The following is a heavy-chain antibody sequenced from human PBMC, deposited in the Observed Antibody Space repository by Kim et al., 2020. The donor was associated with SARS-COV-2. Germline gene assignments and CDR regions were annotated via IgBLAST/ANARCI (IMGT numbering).Heavy chain of an antibody. D-gene: IGHD5-12*01. V-gene: IGHV1-3*01. Sequence: ASVKVSCKASGYTFTSYAMHWVRQAPGQRLEWMGWINAGNGNTKYSQKFQGRVTITRDTSASTAYMELSSLRSEDTAVYYCARGGRGGYSGYDRVPWGQGTTVTVSS. CDR3: ARGGRGGYSGYDRVP. CDR2: INAGNGNT. J-gene: IGHJ6*02. CDR1: GYTFTSYA.